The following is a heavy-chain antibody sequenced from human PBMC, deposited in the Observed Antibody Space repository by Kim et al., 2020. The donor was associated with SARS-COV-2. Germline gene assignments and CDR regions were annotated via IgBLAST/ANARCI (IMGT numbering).Heavy chain of an antibody. V-gene: IGHV1-18*01. D-gene: IGHD3-10*01. CDR3: ARDVGMVRGVIFRYYGMDV. CDR2: ISAYNGNT. Sequence: ASVKVSCKASGYTFTSYGISWVRQAPGQGLEWMGWISAYNGNTNYAQKLQGRVTMTTDTSTSTAYMELRSLRSDDTAVYYWARDVGMVRGVIFRYYGMDVGEQGNTVTVSS. J-gene: IGHJ6*01. CDR1: GYTFTSYG.